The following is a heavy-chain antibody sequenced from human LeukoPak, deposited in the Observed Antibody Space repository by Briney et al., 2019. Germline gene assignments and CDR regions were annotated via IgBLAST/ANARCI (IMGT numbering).Heavy chain of an antibody. D-gene: IGHD5-18*01. Sequence: SETLSLTCAVYGGSFSGYYWSWIRQPPGKGLEWIGEINHSGSTNYNPSLKSRVTISVDTSKNQFSLELSSVTAADTAVYYCARGGIQLWSNWGQGTLVTVSS. CDR2: INHSGST. CDR3: ARGGIQLWSN. J-gene: IGHJ4*02. V-gene: IGHV4-34*01. CDR1: GGSFSGYY.